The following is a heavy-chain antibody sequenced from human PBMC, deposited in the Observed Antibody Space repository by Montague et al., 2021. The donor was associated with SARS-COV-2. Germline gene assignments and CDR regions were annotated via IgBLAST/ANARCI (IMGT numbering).Heavy chain of an antibody. Sequence: SETLSLTCTVSGGSISGYYGSWIRQSPGKGLEWIGYIYYSGSTTYNPSXXNRVSISVDSAKRQFSLKLSAVTAADSAVYYCARHLPYSGSYNWFDPWGQGTLVTVSS. CDR1: GGSISGYY. D-gene: IGHD1-26*01. J-gene: IGHJ5*02. CDR2: IYYSGST. V-gene: IGHV4-59*08. CDR3: ARHLPYSGSYNWFDP.